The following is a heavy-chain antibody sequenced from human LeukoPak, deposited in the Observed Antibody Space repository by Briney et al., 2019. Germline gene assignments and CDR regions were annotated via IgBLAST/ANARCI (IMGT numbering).Heavy chain of an antibody. CDR1: GFTFSNYF. CDR2: INSDGTTT. CDR3: ARRVDATRWFDP. D-gene: IGHD2-15*01. J-gene: IGHJ5*02. V-gene: IGHV3-74*03. Sequence: PGGSLRLSCAAPGFTFSNYFTHWVRQAPGKGLVWVSRINSDGTTTMYADSVKGRFTISRDNAKNTLYLQMNSLRDEDTAVYYCARRVDATRWFDPWGQGTLVTVSS.